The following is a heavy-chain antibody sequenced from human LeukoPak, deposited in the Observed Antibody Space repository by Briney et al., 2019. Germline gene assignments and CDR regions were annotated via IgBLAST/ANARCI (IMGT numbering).Heavy chain of an antibody. J-gene: IGHJ4*02. D-gene: IGHD6-19*01. Sequence: PSQTLSLTCTVSGGSLSSGSYYWSWIRQPAGKGLEWIGRIYTSGSTNYNPSLKSRVIISVDTSKNQFSLKLSSVTAADTAVYYCARDHDSSGWYYFDYWGQGTLVTVSS. V-gene: IGHV4-61*02. CDR1: GGSLSSGSYY. CDR3: ARDHDSSGWYYFDY. CDR2: IYTSGST.